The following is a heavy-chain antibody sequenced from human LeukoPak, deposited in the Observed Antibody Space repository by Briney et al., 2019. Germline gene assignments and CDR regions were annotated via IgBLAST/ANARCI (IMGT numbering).Heavy chain of an antibody. Sequence: GGSLRLSCAASGFTFSSYAMSRVRQAPGKGLEWVSAISGSGGSTYYADSVKGRFTISRDNSKNTLYLQMNSLRAEDTAVYYCAKDRIQLWLRGAFDIWGQGTMVTVSS. J-gene: IGHJ3*02. V-gene: IGHV3-23*01. CDR3: AKDRIQLWLRGAFDI. CDR1: GFTFSSYA. CDR2: ISGSGGST. D-gene: IGHD5-18*01.